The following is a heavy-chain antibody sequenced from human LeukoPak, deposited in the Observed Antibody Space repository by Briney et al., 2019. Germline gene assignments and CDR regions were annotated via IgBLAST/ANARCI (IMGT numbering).Heavy chain of an antibody. CDR2: IIPIFGTA. D-gene: IGHD3-3*01. V-gene: IGHV1-69*06. CDR3: ARGSHYDFWSDAYYMDV. CDR1: GGTFSSYA. J-gene: IGHJ6*03. Sequence: GASVKVSCKASGGTFSSYAISWVRQAPGQGLEWMGGIIPIFGTANYAQKFQGRVTITADKSTSTAYMELSSLRSEDTAVYYCARGSHYDFWSDAYYMDVWGKGTTVTVSS.